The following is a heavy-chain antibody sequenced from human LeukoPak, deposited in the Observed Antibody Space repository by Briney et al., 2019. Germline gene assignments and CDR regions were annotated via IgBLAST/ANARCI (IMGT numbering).Heavy chain of an antibody. CDR2: ISGSGGST. CDR1: GFTFSSFY. V-gene: IGHV3-23*01. CDR3: AKDHYGDYFSTGAFDI. J-gene: IGHJ3*02. Sequence: PGGSLRLSCAASGFTFSSFYMSWVRQAPGEGLEWVPAISGSGGSTYNADSVKGRFTISRDNSKNTMYLQMNSLRAEDTAVYYCAKDHYGDYFSTGAFDIWGQGTTVIVSS. D-gene: IGHD4-17*01.